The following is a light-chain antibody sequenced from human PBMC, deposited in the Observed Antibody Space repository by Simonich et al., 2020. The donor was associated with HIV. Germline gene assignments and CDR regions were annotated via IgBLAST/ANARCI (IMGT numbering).Light chain of an antibody. J-gene: IGKJ5*01. CDR3: QEVITYPIT. Sequence: EIVMTQSPATLSVSPGERATPSCRASQGVSSNLAWYQQKPGQAPRLLIYGASTRATGIPARFSGSGSGTEFTLTISSLQSEDFAVYYCQEVITYPITFGQGTRLEIK. CDR1: QGVSSN. V-gene: IGKV3-15*01. CDR2: GAS.